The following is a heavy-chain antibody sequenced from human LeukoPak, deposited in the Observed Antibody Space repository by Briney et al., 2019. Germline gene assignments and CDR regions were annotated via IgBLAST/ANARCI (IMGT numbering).Heavy chain of an antibody. V-gene: IGHV3-66*01. CDR3: ARESISTPPGDWGFDY. J-gene: IGHJ4*02. CDR2: IYSGGST. CDR1: GFTVSSNY. D-gene: IGHD2-21*02. Sequence: GGSLRLSCAASGFTVSSNYMSWVRQAPGKGLEWVSVIYSGGSTYYADSVKGRFTISRDNSKNTLYLQMNSLRAEDTAVYYCARESISTPPGDWGFDYWGQGTLVTVSS.